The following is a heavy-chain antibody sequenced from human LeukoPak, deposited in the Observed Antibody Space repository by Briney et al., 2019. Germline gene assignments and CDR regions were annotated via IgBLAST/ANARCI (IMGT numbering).Heavy chain of an antibody. J-gene: IGHJ3*02. CDR1: GGSISSGSYY. D-gene: IGHD3-22*01. V-gene: IGHV4-61*02. CDR2: IYTSGST. Sequence: SQTLSLTWTVSGGSISSGSYYWSWIQQPAGKGLEWIGRIYTSGSTNYNPSLKSRVTISVDTSKNQFSLKLSSVTAADTAVYYCARARYYDSSGYYSNDAFDIWGQGTMVTVSS. CDR3: ARARYYDSSGYYSNDAFDI.